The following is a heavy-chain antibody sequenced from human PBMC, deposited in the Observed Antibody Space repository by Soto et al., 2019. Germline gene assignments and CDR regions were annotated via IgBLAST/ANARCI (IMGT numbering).Heavy chain of an antibody. J-gene: IGHJ6*02. V-gene: IGHV4-31*03. Sequence: TLSLTCTVSGGSISSGGYYWSWIRQHPGKGLEWIGYIYYSGSTYYNPSLKSRVTISVDTSKNQFSLKLSSVTAADTAVYYCARDRDDYYYYGMDVWGQGTTVTVSS. CDR1: GGSISSGGYY. CDR3: ARDRDDYYYYGMDV. D-gene: IGHD2-21*01. CDR2: IYYSGST.